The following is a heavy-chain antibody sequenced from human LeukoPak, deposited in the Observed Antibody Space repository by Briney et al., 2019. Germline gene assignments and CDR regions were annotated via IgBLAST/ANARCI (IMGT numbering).Heavy chain of an antibody. CDR1: GFIFNDYA. CDR3: AKVLGQGYNIYYYYGMDV. V-gene: IGHV3-9*01. D-gene: IGHD5-24*01. CDR2: INWNSGNI. Sequence: GGSLRLSCAASGFIFNDYAMHWVRQAPGKGLEWVSSINWNSGNIGYADSVRGRFTISRDNAKNSLYLQMNSLRAEDTALYYCAKVLGQGYNIYYYYGMDVWGQGTTVTVSS. J-gene: IGHJ6*02.